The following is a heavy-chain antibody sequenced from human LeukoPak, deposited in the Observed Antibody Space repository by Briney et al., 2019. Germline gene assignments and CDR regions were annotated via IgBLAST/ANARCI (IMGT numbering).Heavy chain of an antibody. Sequence: SETLSLTCTVSGHSIIDSFYWGWIRQPPGKGLEWIGSIYHTGSTYYNSYLKSRVTISVDTSKNQLSLKLKSVTAADTAVYYCARQSFAPFQVGPETPIESWGQGALVTVSS. V-gene: IGHV4-38-2*02. D-gene: IGHD1-26*01. J-gene: IGHJ4*02. CDR1: GHSIIDSFY. CDR2: IYHTGST. CDR3: ARQSFAPFQVGPETPIES.